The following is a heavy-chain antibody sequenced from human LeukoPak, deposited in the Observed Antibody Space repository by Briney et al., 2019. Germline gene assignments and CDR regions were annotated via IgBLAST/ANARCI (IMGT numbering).Heavy chain of an antibody. Sequence: SVKVSCKASGGSFSSYTINWVRQAPGQGLEWMGEIIPNYGATNYAQKFQGRVTISADSSTSTAYMELISLSSDDTAVYYCARDYTIKAPYFDYWGEGTLVTVSS. J-gene: IGHJ4*02. CDR1: GGSFSSYT. V-gene: IGHV1-69*13. D-gene: IGHD5-24*01. CDR2: IIPNYGAT. CDR3: ARDYTIKAPYFDY.